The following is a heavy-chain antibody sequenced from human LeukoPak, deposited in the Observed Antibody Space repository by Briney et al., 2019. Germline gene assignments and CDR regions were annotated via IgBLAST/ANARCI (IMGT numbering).Heavy chain of an antibody. D-gene: IGHD3-10*01. CDR3: ARTSMVRGVVYWFDP. J-gene: IGHJ5*02. Sequence: PGKSLKISCKGSGYSFTSYYIAWVRQMPGKGLEWMGVIYPGGSDARYSPSFQGQVTMSVDKSSSTAYLQWTSLKASDTAMYYCARTSMVRGVVYWFDPWGQGTPVIVSS. CDR2: IYPGGSDA. V-gene: IGHV5-51*01. CDR1: GYSFTSYY.